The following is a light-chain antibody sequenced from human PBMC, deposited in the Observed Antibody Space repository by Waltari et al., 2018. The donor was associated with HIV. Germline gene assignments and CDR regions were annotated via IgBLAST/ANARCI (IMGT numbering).Light chain of an antibody. CDR3: QQRSNWPPWT. CDR2: DAS. Sequence: EIVLTQSPATLSLSPGERATLSCRASQSVSSYLAWYQQKPGPAPRLLIYDASNRATGIPARVSGSGSGTDFTLTISSLEPEDFAVYYCQQRSNWPPWTFGQGTKVEIK. V-gene: IGKV3-11*01. CDR1: QSVSSY. J-gene: IGKJ1*01.